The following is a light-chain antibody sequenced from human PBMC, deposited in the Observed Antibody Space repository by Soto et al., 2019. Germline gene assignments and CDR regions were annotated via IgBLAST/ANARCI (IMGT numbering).Light chain of an antibody. CDR1: QSVSSSY. V-gene: IGKV3-20*01. J-gene: IGKJ5*01. Sequence: EIVLTQSPGTLSLSPGERATLSCRASQSVSSSYVAWYQQKPGQAPRLLIYGASSRATGIPDRFSGSGSGTDFTLTISRLETEDFAVYYCQQYCSSPQEITFGQGTRLEIK. CDR3: QQYCSSPQEIT. CDR2: GAS.